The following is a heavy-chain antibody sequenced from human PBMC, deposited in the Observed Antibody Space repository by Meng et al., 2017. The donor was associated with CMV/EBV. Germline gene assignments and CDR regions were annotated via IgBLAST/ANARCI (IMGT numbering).Heavy chain of an antibody. V-gene: IGHV1-2*02. D-gene: IGHD3-3*01. CDR2: INPNSGGT. CDR1: GYTFTGYY. CDR3: ARERIFGVVISRNDAFDI. J-gene: IGHJ3*02. Sequence: ASVKVSCKASGYTFTGYYMHWVRQAPGQGLEWMGWINPNSGGTNYAQKFQGRVTMTRDTSISTAYMELSRLRSDDTAVYYCARERIFGVVISRNDAFDIWGQGTMVTVSS.